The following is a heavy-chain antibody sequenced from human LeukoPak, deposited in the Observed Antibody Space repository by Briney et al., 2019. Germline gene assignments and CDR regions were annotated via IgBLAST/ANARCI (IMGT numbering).Heavy chain of an antibody. CDR2: ISSSSSTI. Sequence: GGSLRLSCAASGFTFSSYSMNWVRQAPGKGLEWVSYISSSSSTIYYADSVKGRFTISRDNSKNTLYVQMNSLRAEDTAVYYCARGDDNIWGSYRPFDYWGQGTLVTVSS. V-gene: IGHV3-48*01. CDR3: ARGDDNIWGSYRPFDY. D-gene: IGHD3-16*02. CDR1: GFTFSSYS. J-gene: IGHJ4*02.